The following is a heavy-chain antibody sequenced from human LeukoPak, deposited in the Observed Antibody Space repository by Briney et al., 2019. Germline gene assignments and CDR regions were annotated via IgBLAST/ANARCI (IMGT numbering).Heavy chain of an antibody. CDR1: EISLSTSGMR. J-gene: IGHJ3*02. D-gene: IGHD3-22*01. CDR2: IDWDDDK. V-gene: IGHV2-70*04. CDR3: TRIGFFYDSSGYSGAFDI. Sequence: SGPALVKPTQTLTLTCTFSEISLSTSGMRVSWIRQPPGKALEWLARIDWDDDKFYRTSLKTRLTISKDTSKNQVVLTMTNMDPVDTATYYCTRIGFFYDSSGYSGAFDIWGQGTMVIVSS.